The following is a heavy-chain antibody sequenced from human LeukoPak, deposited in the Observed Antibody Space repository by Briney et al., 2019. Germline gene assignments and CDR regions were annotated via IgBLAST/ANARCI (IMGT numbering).Heavy chain of an antibody. Sequence: PGGSLRLSCAASGFTFSSYGMHWVRQAPGKGLEWVAFIRYDGSNKYYADSVKGRFTISRDNSKNTLYLQMNSLRAEDTAVYYCAKDRPYYGSGSTPYYWGQGTLVTVSS. CDR3: AKDRPYYGSGSTPYY. D-gene: IGHD3-10*01. CDR1: GFTFSSYG. V-gene: IGHV3-30*02. CDR2: IRYDGSNK. J-gene: IGHJ4*02.